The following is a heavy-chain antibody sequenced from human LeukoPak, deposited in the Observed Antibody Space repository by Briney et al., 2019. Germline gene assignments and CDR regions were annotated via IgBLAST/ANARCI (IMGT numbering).Heavy chain of an antibody. Sequence: SETLSLTCTVSRGSISSFYWSWTGQSPVNGTEGIGYIFHNGDINYNPSLKSRVTITMDTSKNQFSLRLSSVTAADTAVYFCASTARLFHHWGQGALVTVSS. V-gene: IGHV4-59*08. CDR3: ASTARLFHH. CDR1: RGSISSFY. D-gene: IGHD6-25*01. J-gene: IGHJ4*02. CDR2: IFHNGDI.